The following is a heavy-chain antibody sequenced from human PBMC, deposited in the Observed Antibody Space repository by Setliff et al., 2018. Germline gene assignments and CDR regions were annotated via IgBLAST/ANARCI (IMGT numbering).Heavy chain of an antibody. CDR3: VXVGREYGDSGGHDAFRN. CDR2: IYSDGRS. J-gene: IGHJ1*01. D-gene: IGHD4-17*01. V-gene: IGHV4-4*07. CDR1: GASVINYY. Sequence: PSETLSLTCNVYGASVINYYWNWIRQSAGEGLEWPGRIYSDGRSSYNPSLKSRISMSLXXXKNXXXXXXXXXXXXXXXRXXCVXVGREYGDSGGHDAFRNWGQGKMVTVSS.